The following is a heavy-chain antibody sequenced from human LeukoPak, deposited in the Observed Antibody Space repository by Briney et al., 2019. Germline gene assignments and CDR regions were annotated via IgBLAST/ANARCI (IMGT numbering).Heavy chain of an antibody. CDR1: GGSISSSPYY. Sequence: SETLSLTCTVSGGSISSSPYYWGWIRQPPGKGLEWIGSIYYSGTTHYSPSLESRVTISVDTSKNQFSLKLSSVTAADTAVYYCARGVIAAGGNDFDYWGQGTLVTVSS. D-gene: IGHD6-13*01. J-gene: IGHJ4*02. CDR2: IYYSGTT. V-gene: IGHV4-39*07. CDR3: ARGVIAAGGNDFDY.